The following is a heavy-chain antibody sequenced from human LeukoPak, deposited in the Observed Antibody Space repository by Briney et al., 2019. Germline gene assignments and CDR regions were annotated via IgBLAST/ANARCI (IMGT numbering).Heavy chain of an antibody. Sequence: ASVKVSCKASGYFFAGYYMHWVRQAPGQGLEWMGWINLNSGGTNYAQKFQGRGTMTRDTSISTAYLELSRVTSDDKAAYYCSREASFGFYALDYCGQGTLVTVSS. CDR1: GYFFAGYY. CDR2: INLNSGGT. V-gene: IGHV1-2*02. J-gene: IGHJ4*02. CDR3: SREASFGFYALDY. D-gene: IGHD2/OR15-2a*01.